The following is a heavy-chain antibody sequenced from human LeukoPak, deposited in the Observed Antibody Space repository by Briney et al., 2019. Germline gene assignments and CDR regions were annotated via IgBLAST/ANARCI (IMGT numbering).Heavy chain of an antibody. CDR2: ISGSGGST. J-gene: IGHJ3*02. Sequence: GGSLRLSCAASGFTFSSYAMSWVRQAPGKGREWVSAISGSGGSTYYADSAKGRFTISRDNSKNTLYLQMNSLRAEDTAVYYCAKDKMKWELGDAFDIWGQGTMVTVSS. V-gene: IGHV3-23*01. CDR3: AKDKMKWELGDAFDI. D-gene: IGHD1-26*01. CDR1: GFTFSSYA.